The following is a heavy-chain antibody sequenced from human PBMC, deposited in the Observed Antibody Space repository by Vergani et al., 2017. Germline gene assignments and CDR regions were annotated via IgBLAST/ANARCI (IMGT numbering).Heavy chain of an antibody. D-gene: IGHD6-13*01. CDR1: GFTFSSYA. CDR2: ISGSGGST. J-gene: IGHJ6*02. CDR3: ARGVVISIAAAGYYYYGMDV. Sequence: EVQLVESGGGLVQPGGSLRLSCAASGFTFSSYAMSWVRQAPGKGLEWVSAISGSGGSTYYADSVKGRFTISRDNSKNTLYLQMNSLRAEDTAVYYCARGVVISIAAAGYYYYGMDVWGQGTTVTVSS. V-gene: IGHV3-23*04.